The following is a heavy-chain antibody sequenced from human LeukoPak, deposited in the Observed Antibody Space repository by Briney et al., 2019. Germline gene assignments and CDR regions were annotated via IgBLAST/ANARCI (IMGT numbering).Heavy chain of an antibody. CDR2: INPNSGGT. V-gene: IGHV1-2*02. Sequence: GASVKVSCKACGYTFTGYYMHWVRQAPGQRLEWMGWINPNSGGTNYDQKFQGRVTMTRDTSISTAYMELSRLRSDDTAVYYCATSRGPIAAAGIDYWGQGTLVTVSS. D-gene: IGHD6-13*01. J-gene: IGHJ4*02. CDR1: GYTFTGYY. CDR3: ATSRGPIAAAGIDY.